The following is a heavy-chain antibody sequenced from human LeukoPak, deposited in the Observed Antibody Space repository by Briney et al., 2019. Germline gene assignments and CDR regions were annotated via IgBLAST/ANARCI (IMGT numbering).Heavy chain of an antibody. CDR2: ISYDGSNK. D-gene: IGHD1-26*01. CDR3: AKVSGSSLEDY. Sequence: PGRSLRLSCAASGFTFSSYGMHWVRQAPGKGLEWVAVISYDGSNKYYADSVKGRLTISRDNSKNTLYLQMNSLRAEDTAVYYCAKVSGSSLEDYWGQGTLVTVSS. J-gene: IGHJ4*02. CDR1: GFTFSSYG. V-gene: IGHV3-30*18.